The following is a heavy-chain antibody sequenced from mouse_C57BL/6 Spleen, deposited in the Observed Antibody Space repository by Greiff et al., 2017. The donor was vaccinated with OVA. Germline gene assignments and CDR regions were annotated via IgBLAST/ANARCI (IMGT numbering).Heavy chain of an antibody. D-gene: IGHD1-3*01. CDR1: GYTFTSYW. CDR3: ARGAEWMDY. J-gene: IGHJ4*01. Sequence: QVQLQQSGAELVRPGTSVKLSCKASGYTFTSYWMHWVKQRPGQGLEWIGVIDPSDSYTNYNQKFKGKATLTVDTSSSTAYMQLSSLTSEDSAVYYCARGAEWMDYWGQGTSVTVSS. V-gene: IGHV1-59*01. CDR2: IDPSDSYT.